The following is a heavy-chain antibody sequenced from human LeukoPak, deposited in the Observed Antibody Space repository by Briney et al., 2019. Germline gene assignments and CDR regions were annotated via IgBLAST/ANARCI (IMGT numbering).Heavy chain of an antibody. Sequence: ASVKVSCKASGYTFTSYDINWVRQATGQGLEWMGWMNPNSGNTGYAQKFQGRVTITRNTSMSTAYMELSSLRSEDTAVYYCARGPATFVWFDPWGQGTLVTVSS. J-gene: IGHJ5*02. D-gene: IGHD5-24*01. V-gene: IGHV1-8*03. CDR2: MNPNSGNT. CDR1: GYTFTSYD. CDR3: ARGPATFVWFDP.